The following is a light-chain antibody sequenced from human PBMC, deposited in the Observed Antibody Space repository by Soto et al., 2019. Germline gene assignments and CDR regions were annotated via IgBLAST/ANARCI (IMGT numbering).Light chain of an antibody. J-gene: IGKJ2*01. CDR3: QQRSNWPPYT. V-gene: IGKV3-11*01. Sequence: EIVLTQSPATLSLSPGERATLSCRASQSVSSYLAWYQQKPGQAPRLLIYDASNRATGIPARFSGSGSGTDFTLTTSSLEPEDFAVYYCQQRSNWPPYTFGQGTQLEI. CDR1: QSVSSY. CDR2: DAS.